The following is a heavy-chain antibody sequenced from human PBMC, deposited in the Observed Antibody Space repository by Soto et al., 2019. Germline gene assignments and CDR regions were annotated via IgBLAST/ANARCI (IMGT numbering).Heavy chain of an antibody. D-gene: IGHD2-21*02. J-gene: IGHJ4*02. CDR1: GYSCTIYW. V-gene: IGHV5-51*03. Sequence: GESLNLSFKCSGYSCTIYWIGWVRQMPGKGLEWMGIIYPGDSDTRYSPSFQGQVTISADKSISTAYLQWSSLKASDTAMYYCARRYGGDSAALRPWGQGTLVTVS. CDR3: ARRYGGDSAALRP. CDR2: IYPGDSDT.